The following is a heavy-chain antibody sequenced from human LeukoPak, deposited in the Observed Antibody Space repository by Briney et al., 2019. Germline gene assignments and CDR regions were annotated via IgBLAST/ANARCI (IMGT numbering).Heavy chain of an antibody. CDR3: AKGASIHVTGPDY. D-gene: IGHD3-9*01. J-gene: IGHJ4*02. V-gene: IGHV3-23*01. CDR2: IIESGGT. CDR1: GFTFSSYA. Sequence: PGGSLRLSCAASGFTFSSYAMSWVRQAPGKGLEWVSRIIESGGTNYADSVKGRFTISRDNSKNTLYLQMNSLRAEDTAVYYCAKGASIHVTGPDYWGPGTLVTVSS.